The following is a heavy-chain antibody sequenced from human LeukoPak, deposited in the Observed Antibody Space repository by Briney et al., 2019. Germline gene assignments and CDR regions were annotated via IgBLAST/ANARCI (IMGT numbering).Heavy chain of an antibody. V-gene: IGHV3-66*01. J-gene: IGHJ4*02. Sequence: GGSLRLSCAASGFTVSSNYMSWVRQAPGKGLEWVSVIYSGGSTYYADSVKGRFTISRDNSKNTLYPQMNSLRAEDTAVYYCARRRPRRYYYDSSGYSLDYWGQGTLVTVSS. CDR3: ARRRPRRYYYDSSGYSLDY. CDR1: GFTVSSNY. D-gene: IGHD3-22*01. CDR2: IYSGGST.